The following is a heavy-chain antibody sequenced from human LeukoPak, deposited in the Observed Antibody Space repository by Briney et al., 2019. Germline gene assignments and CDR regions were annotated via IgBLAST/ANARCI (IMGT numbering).Heavy chain of an antibody. CDR3: ARGSIRGGAFDI. D-gene: IGHD3-10*01. J-gene: IGHJ3*02. Sequence: GGSLRLSCAASGFTFSSNWMSWVRQAPGKGLEWVANIKQDGSEKYYVDSVKGRFTISRDNAKNSLYLQMNSLRAEDTAVYYCARGSIRGGAFDIWGQGTMVTVSS. CDR2: IKQDGSEK. CDR1: GFTFSSNW. V-gene: IGHV3-7*01.